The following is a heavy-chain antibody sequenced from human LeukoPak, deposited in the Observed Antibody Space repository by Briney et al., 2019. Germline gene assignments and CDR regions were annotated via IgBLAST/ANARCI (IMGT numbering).Heavy chain of an antibody. CDR1: GFTFSSYW. Sequence: GGSLRLSCAASGFTFSSYWMHWVRQAPGKGLEWVSYISSSSSTIYYADSVKGRFTISRDNAKNSLYLQMNSLRAEDTAAYYCARIGYYDSSGYYYARDAFDIWGQGTMVTVSS. J-gene: IGHJ3*02. V-gene: IGHV3-48*01. CDR3: ARIGYYDSSGYYYARDAFDI. D-gene: IGHD3-22*01. CDR2: ISSSSSTI.